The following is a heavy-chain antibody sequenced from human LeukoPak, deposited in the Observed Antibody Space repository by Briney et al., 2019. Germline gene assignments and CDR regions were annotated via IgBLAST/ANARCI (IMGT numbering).Heavy chain of an antibody. Sequence: ASVKVSCKASGYTFTSYAMHWVRQAPGQRLEWMGWINAGNGNTKYSQKFQGRVTITRDTSASTAYMELSSLRSEDTAVYYCSRDTLWFGEGDAFDIWGQRTMVTGSS. CDR1: GYTFTSYA. V-gene: IGHV1-3*01. CDR2: INAGNGNT. CDR3: SRDTLWFGEGDAFDI. D-gene: IGHD3-10*01. J-gene: IGHJ3*02.